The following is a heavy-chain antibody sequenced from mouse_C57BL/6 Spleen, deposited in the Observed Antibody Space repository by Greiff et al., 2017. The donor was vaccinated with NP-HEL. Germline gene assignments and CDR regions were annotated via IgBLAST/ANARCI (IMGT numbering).Heavy chain of an antibody. J-gene: IGHJ2*01. CDR1: GFTFSDYY. V-gene: IGHV5-12*01. Sequence: EVMLVESGGGLVQPGGSLKLSCAASGFTFSDYYMYWVRQTPEKRLEWVAYISDGGSYTYYPDNVKGRFTISRDNAKNNLYLQMSHLKSEDTAMYYCARDHYGSSFDYWGQGTTLTVSS. D-gene: IGHD1-1*01. CDR2: ISDGGSYT. CDR3: ARDHYGSSFDY.